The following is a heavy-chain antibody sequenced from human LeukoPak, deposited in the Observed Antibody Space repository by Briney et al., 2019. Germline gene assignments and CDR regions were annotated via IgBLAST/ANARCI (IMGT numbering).Heavy chain of an antibody. J-gene: IGHJ6*02. CDR3: ARADESWGMDV. CDR2: ISSSSSYI. CDR1: RFTFSSYS. V-gene: IGHV3-21*01. Sequence: GGSLRLSCAASRFTFSSYSMNWVRQAPGKGLEWVSSISSSSSYIYYADSVKGRFTISRDNAKNSLYLQMNSLRAEDTAVYYCARADESWGMDVWGQGTTVTVSS.